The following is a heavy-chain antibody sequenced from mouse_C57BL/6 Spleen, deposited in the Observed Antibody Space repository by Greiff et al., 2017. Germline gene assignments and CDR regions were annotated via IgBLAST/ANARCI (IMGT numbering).Heavy chain of an antibody. V-gene: IGHV1-69*01. D-gene: IGHD2-4*01. CDR3: ARSNYDYDDYAMDY. CDR2: IDPSDSYT. CDR1: GYTFTSYW. J-gene: IGHJ4*01. Sequence: VHLQQPGAELVMPGASVKLSCKASGYTFTSYWMHWVKQRPGQGLEWIGEIDPSDSYTNYNQKFKGKSTLTVDKSSSTAYMQLSSLTSEDSAVYYCARSNYDYDDYAMDYWGQGTSVTVSS.